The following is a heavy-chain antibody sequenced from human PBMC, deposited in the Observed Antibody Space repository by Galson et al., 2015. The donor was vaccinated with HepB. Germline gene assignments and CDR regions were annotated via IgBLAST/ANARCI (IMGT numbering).Heavy chain of an antibody. CDR2: TYYKSKWYN. CDR3: ARAGRQGGADFDY. CDR1: GDSVSDNIVA. Sequence: CVISGDSVSDNIVAWNWIRQSPSTALEWLGRTYYKSKWYNDYAVAVKSRTTINPDTSKNQVYLQLNSVTPEDTAVYDCARAGRQGGADFDYGGQGTRVTVS. V-gene: IGHV6-1*01. D-gene: IGHD1-26*01. J-gene: IGHJ4*02.